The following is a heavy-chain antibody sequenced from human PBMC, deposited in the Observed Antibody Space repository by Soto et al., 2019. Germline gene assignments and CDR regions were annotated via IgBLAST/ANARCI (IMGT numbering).Heavy chain of an antibody. D-gene: IGHD5-12*01. V-gene: IGHV4-39*01. J-gene: IGHJ4*02. Sequence: SETLSLTCTVFGGSISSGHHYWGWIRQPPGKGLEWVGSIFYSGSTYYNLSLQSRLTIFADTSKNQFSLKLSSVTAADTAVYYCARHKWLRLPLDYWGQGTLVTVSS. CDR3: ARHKWLRLPLDY. CDR1: GGSISSGHHY. CDR2: IFYSGST.